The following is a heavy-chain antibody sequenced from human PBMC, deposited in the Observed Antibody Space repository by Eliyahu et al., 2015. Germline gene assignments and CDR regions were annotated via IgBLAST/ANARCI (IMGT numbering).Heavy chain of an antibody. D-gene: IGHD3-22*01. J-gene: IGHJ3*02. CDR3: AKDNSGYYRNDAFDI. Sequence: QVQLVESGGGVVQPGGXXRLXCAASGFPFRXYGMHWVRQAPGKGVEWVAFIRYDGSNKYYADSVKGRFTISRDNSKNTLYLQMNSLRAEDTAVYYCAKDNSGYYRNDAFDIWGQGTMVTVSS. CDR1: GFPFRXYG. V-gene: IGHV3-30*02. CDR2: IRYDGSNK.